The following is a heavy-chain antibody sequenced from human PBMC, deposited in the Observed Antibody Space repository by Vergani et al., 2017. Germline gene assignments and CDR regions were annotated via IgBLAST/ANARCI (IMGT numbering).Heavy chain of an antibody. D-gene: IGHD3-10*01. Sequence: VQLVQSGAEVKKPGASVKVSCKASGYTFTDYYMHWVQQAPGKGLEWMGLVDPEDGETIYAEKFQGRVTITADTSTDTAYMELSSLRSEDTAVYYCATDGGDPTWNWFDPWGQGTLVTVSS. CDR2: VDPEDGET. CDR3: ATDGGDPTWNWFDP. CDR1: GYTFTDYY. V-gene: IGHV1-69-2*01. J-gene: IGHJ5*02.